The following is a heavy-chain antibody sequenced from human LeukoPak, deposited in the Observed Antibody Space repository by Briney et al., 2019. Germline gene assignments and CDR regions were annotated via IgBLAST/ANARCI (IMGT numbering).Heavy chain of an antibody. V-gene: IGHV1-69*05. CDR2: IIPIFGTA. CDR3: ARAGIAAAGMETHYYNYYMDV. Sequence: GASVKVSCKASGGTFSSYAISWVRHAPGQGLEWMGGIIPIFGTANYAQKFQGRVTITTDESTSTAYMELSSLRSEDSAVYYCARAGIAAAGMETHYYNYYMDVWGKGTTVTVSS. CDR1: GGTFSSYA. D-gene: IGHD6-13*01. J-gene: IGHJ6*03.